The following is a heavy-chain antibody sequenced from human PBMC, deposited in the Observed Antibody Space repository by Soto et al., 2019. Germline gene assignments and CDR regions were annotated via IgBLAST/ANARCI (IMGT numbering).Heavy chain of an antibody. J-gene: IGHJ6*02. CDR1: GGSFSGYY. CDR3: ARGLWYYGSGSYLYYYGMDV. CDR2: INHSGST. Sequence: SSETLSLTCAVYGGSFSGYYWSWIRQPPGKGLEWIGEINHSGSTNYNPSLKSRVTISVDTSKNQFSLKLSSVTAADTAVYYCARGLWYYGSGSYLYYYGMDVWGQGTTVTVSS. V-gene: IGHV4-34*01. D-gene: IGHD3-10*01.